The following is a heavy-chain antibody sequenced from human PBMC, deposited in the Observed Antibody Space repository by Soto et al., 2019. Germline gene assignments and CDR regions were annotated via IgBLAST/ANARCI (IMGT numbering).Heavy chain of an antibody. J-gene: IGHJ4*02. CDR2: ISGSGHAT. Sequence: EVKLLESGGGSVPPGASARISCLTSGFMFDNYAMSWVRQCPARGLEWVAAISGSGHATYYTQSVRGRIIISRDKSKKAVLLQMNNLRTEDTAIYYCARGRYFDASGGCANYWGLGTLVTVSP. CDR1: GFMFDNYA. V-gene: IGHV3-23*01. D-gene: IGHD5-12*01. CDR3: ARGRYFDASGGCANY.